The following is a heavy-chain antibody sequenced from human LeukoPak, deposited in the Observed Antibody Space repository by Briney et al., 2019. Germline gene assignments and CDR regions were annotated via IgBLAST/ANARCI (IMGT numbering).Heavy chain of an antibody. D-gene: IGHD3-10*01. CDR3: AKGYGSGSYCIDY. CDR2: IWYDGSNK. V-gene: IGHV3-33*06. CDR1: GFTFSSYG. Sequence: GRSLRLSCAASGFTFSSYGMHWVRQAPGKGLEWVAGIWYDGSNKYYADSVKGRFTISRDNSKNTLYLQMNSLRAEDTAVYYCAKGYGSGSYCIDYWGQGTLVTVSS. J-gene: IGHJ4*02.